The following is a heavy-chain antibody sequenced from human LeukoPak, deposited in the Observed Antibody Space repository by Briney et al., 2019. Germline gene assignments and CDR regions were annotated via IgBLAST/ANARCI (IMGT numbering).Heavy chain of an antibody. V-gene: IGHV3-15*01. Sequence: PGGSLRLSCAASGFTFSNAWMSWVRQAPGKGLEWVGRIKSKTDGGTTDYAAPVKGRFTISRDDSKNTLYLQMNSLKTEDTAVYYCTTNYDILTGYYSLDYWGQGTLVTVSS. D-gene: IGHD3-9*01. CDR3: TTNYDILTGYYSLDY. CDR1: GFTFSNAW. CDR2: IKSKTDGGTT. J-gene: IGHJ4*02.